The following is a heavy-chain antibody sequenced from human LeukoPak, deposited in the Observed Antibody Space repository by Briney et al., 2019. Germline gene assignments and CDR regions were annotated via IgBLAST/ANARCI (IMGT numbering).Heavy chain of an antibody. CDR1: GFRFNNAW. V-gene: IGHV3-15*05. CDR3: ARDHFGYNSLDY. D-gene: IGHD5-24*01. Sequence: PGGSRRLSCAASGFRFNNAWMIWVRQAPGKGLEWVGRITSKTDGGTTDYAAPVKGRFTISRDDSKNTLYLQMNSLRADDTAVYFRARDHFGYNSLDYWGQGTLVTVSS. CDR2: ITSKTDGGTT. J-gene: IGHJ4*02.